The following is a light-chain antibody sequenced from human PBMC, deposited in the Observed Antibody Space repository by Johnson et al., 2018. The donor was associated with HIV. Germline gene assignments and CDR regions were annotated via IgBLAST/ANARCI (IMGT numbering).Light chain of an antibody. CDR2: AND. CDR1: TSNIGDNY. J-gene: IGLJ1*01. V-gene: IGLV1-51*01. Sequence: QSVLTQPPSVSAAPGQKVTISCSGSTSNIGDNYVSWYRQLPGTAPKLLISANDKRPSGIPDRFSGSKSGTSATLGITGLQPGDEADYYCGTWESSLRAFVFGTGTKVTVL. CDR3: GTWESSLRAFV.